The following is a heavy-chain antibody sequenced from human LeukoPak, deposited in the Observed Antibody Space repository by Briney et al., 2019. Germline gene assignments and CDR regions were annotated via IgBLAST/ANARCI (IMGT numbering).Heavy chain of an antibody. CDR2: IYTSGST. CDR1: GGSISSGSNN. CDR3: ARDRIYDFCSGSTLGAFDI. V-gene: IGHV4-61*02. J-gene: IGHJ3*02. Sequence: SQTLSLTCTVSGGSISSGSNNWSWIPPPAGKGLEWIGRIYTSGSTNYNPSLKSRVTIAVDTSKNQFSLKLSSVTAADTAVYYCARDRIYDFCSGSTLGAFDIWGQGTMVTVSS. D-gene: IGHD3-3*01.